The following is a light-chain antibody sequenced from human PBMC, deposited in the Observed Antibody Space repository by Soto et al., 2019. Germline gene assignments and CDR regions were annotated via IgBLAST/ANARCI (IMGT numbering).Light chain of an antibody. V-gene: IGKV3-20*01. J-gene: IGKJ2*01. Sequence: EIVLTQSPGTLSLSPGERATLSCRASQSVSSSYLAWYQQKAGQAPRLLIYGASSRATGIPDRFSGSGSGTDFTLTISRLEPEDLAVYYCQQYGTSPDTFGQGTKVEIK. CDR2: GAS. CDR1: QSVSSSY. CDR3: QQYGTSPDT.